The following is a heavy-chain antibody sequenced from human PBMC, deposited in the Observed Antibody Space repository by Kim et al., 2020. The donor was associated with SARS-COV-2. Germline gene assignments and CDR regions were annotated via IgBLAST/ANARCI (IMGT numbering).Heavy chain of an antibody. D-gene: IGHD4-17*01. CDR3: ARALAVTTFYYYYGMDV. J-gene: IGHJ6*02. Sequence: KSRVTISVDTSKNQFSLKLGSVPAADTAVYYCARALAVTTFYYYYGMDVWGQGTTVTVSS. V-gene: IGHV4-34*01.